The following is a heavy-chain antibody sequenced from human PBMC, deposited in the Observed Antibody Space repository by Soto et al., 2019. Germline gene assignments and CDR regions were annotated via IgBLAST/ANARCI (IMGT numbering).Heavy chain of an antibody. CDR3: ARGRGEGSSWYGSFDY. CDR1: GGSISSGGYY. CDR2: IYYSGST. J-gene: IGHJ4*02. V-gene: IGHV4-31*03. D-gene: IGHD6-13*01. Sequence: QVQLQESGPGLVKPSQTLSLTCTVSGGSISSGGYYWSWIRQHPGKGLEWIGYIYYSGSTYYNPSLKSRVTISVDTSKNQFFLKLSSVTAADTAVYYCARGRGEGSSWYGSFDYWGQGTLVTVSS.